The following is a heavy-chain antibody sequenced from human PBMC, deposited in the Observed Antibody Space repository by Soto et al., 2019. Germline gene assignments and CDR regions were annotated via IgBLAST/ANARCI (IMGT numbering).Heavy chain of an antibody. CDR2: ISGSGGST. V-gene: IGHV3-23*01. J-gene: IGHJ6*02. Sequence: PGGSLRLSCAASGFTFSSYAMSWVRQAPGKGLEWVSAISGSGGSTYYADSVKGRFTISRDNSKNTLYLQMNSLRAEDTAVYYCANGGELFPAAGTDYYYGMDVWGQGTTVTVSS. CDR3: ANGGELFPAAGTDYYYGMDV. D-gene: IGHD6-13*01. CDR1: GFTFSSYA.